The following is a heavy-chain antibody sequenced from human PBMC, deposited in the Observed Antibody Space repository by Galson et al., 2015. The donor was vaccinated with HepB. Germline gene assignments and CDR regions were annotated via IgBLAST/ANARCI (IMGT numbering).Heavy chain of an antibody. CDR3: ARQGGTYYDFWSGHPHYYYMDV. D-gene: IGHD3-3*01. CDR1: GYSFTSYW. J-gene: IGHJ6*03. Sequence: QSGAEVKKPGESLRISCKGSGYSFTSYWISWVRQMPGKGLEWMGRIDPSDSYTNYSPSFQGHVTISADKSISTAYLQWSSLKASDTAMYYCARQGGTYYDFWSGHPHYYYMDVWGKGTTVTVSS. V-gene: IGHV5-10-1*01. CDR2: IDPSDSYT.